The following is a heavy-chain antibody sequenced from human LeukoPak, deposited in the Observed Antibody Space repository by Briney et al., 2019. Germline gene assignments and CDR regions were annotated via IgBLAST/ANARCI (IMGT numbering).Heavy chain of an antibody. CDR3: ASSATDYYGSGSRDWFDP. V-gene: IGHV4-34*01. D-gene: IGHD3-10*01. Sequence: SETLSLPCAVYGGSFSGYYWSWIRQPPGKGLEWIGEINHSGSTNYNPSLKSRVTISVDTSKNQFSLKLSSVTAADTAVYYCASSATDYYGSGSRDWFDPWGQGTLVTVSS. CDR2: INHSGST. CDR1: GGSFSGYY. J-gene: IGHJ5*02.